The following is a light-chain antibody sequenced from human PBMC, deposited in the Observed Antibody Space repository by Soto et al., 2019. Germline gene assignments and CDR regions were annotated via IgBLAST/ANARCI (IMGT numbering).Light chain of an antibody. Sequence: QSALTQPASVSGCPGQSITISCTGTSSDVGGYNYGSWYQQHPGKAPKLMIYDVSNRPSGVSNRFSGSKSGNTASLTISGLQAEDEADYYCSSYTSSSTLVFGGGTKLTVL. CDR1: SSDVGGYNY. CDR3: SSYTSSSTLV. V-gene: IGLV2-14*01. CDR2: DVS. J-gene: IGLJ2*01.